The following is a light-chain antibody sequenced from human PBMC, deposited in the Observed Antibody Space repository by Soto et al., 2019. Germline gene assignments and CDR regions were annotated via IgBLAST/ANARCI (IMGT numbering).Light chain of an antibody. CDR3: QQYNSYSWT. CDR2: KAS. CDR1: QSISTW. Sequence: DIQMTQSPSTLSASVGDRVTITCRASQSISTWLAWYQQKPGKAPKLLIYKASSLESGVPSRFSGSGSGTEFTLTISSLQPDDFATYYCQQYNSYSWTFGQVTEVGIK. V-gene: IGKV1-5*03. J-gene: IGKJ1*01.